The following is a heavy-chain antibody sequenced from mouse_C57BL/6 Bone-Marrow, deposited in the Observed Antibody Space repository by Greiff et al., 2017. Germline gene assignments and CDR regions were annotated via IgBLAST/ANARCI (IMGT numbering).Heavy chain of an antibody. CDR3: TTNYGSSDWYFDV. J-gene: IGHJ1*03. V-gene: IGHV14-1*01. CDR1: GFNIKDYY. D-gene: IGHD1-1*01. Sequence: VQLQQSGAELVRPGASVKLSCTASGFNIKDYYMHWVKQRPEQGLEWIGRIDPEDGDTEYAPKFQGKATTTADTSSNTAYLQLSSLTSEDTAVYYCTTNYGSSDWYFDVWGTGTTVTVSS. CDR2: IDPEDGDT.